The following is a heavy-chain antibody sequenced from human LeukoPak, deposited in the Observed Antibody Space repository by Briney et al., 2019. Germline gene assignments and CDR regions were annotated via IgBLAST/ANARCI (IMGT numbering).Heavy chain of an antibody. CDR1: GYSFTTYW. V-gene: IGHV5-51*01. J-gene: IGHJ6*04. CDR2: IHPGDSDT. D-gene: IGHD2-15*01. Sequence: GESLKISCKGSGYSFTTYWIAWVRQMPGKGLEWMGIIHPGDSDTRYSPSFQGQVTISADKSISTAFLQWSSLKASDTAMYYCARQQVAYYYYYGMDVWGKGTTVTVSS. CDR3: ARQQVAYYYYYGMDV.